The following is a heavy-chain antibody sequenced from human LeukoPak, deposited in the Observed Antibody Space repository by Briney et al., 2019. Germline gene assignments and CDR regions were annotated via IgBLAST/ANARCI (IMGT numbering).Heavy chain of an antibody. CDR3: ARVDCSTGCYRSWFDP. CDR1: GGTFSSYA. D-gene: IGHD2-2*01. Sequence: SVKVSCKASGGTFSSYAISWVRQAPGQGLEWMGGIIPIFGTANYAQKFQGRVTITTDESTSTAYMELSSLRSEDTAVYYCARVDCSTGCYRSWFDPWGQGTLVTVSS. V-gene: IGHV1-69*05. CDR2: IIPIFGTA. J-gene: IGHJ5*02.